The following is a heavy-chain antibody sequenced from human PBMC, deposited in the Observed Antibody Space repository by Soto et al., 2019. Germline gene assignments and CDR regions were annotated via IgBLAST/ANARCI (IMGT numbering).Heavy chain of an antibody. Sequence: GSLRLSCAASGFTFSTYALSWVRQAPGKGLQYVSSISSDGGTTYYADSVKGRFTISRDNSKNTLYLQMSSLRVEDTAVYYCVKDRYVDYWGQGTLVTVSS. CDR3: VKDRYVDY. CDR2: ISSDGGTT. CDR1: GFTFSTYA. J-gene: IGHJ4*02. V-gene: IGHV3-64D*06.